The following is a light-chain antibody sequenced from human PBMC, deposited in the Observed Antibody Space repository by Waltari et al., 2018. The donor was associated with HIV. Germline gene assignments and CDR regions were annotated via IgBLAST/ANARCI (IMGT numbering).Light chain of an antibody. CDR3: QQSYSTPYT. CDR1: QSIDSY. J-gene: IGKJ2*01. CDR2: VAS. V-gene: IGKV1-39*01. Sequence: DIQMTQSQSSLSASVGDRVTITCRASQSIDSYLNWYQQKPGKAPKLLTYVASSLQSGVPSRFGGSGSGTDFTLTISSLQPEDVVTYYCQQSYSTPYTFGQGTKLEIK.